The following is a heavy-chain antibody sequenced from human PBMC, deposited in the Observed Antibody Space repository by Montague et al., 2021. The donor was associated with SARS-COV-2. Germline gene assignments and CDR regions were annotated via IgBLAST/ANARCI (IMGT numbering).Heavy chain of an antibody. Sequence: SLRLSCAASGFAFNNFAMTWVRQPPGKGLEWVSSIFGSGAGTYYADSVKGRFTISRDNSRNTVYLQMNSLRSEDTAKYYCAKQPGAGAVVYWYFDPWGRGTVVSVSS. CDR1: GFAFNNFA. D-gene: IGHD6-19*01. J-gene: IGHJ2*01. CDR2: IFGSGAGT. CDR3: AKQPGAGAVVYWYFDP. V-gene: IGHV3-23*01.